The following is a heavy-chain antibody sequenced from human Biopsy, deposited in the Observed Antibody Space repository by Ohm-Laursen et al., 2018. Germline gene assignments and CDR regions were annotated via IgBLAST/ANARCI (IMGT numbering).Heavy chain of an antibody. Sequence: TQTLTLTCSFSGFSLRARGMCVSWIRQAPGKALEWLARADWDDYKDYSASLQTKLSISKDTSNDQVVLTVNNVDPADTATYYCARTPILIVSAGLVYRHRRHLQGMDVWGQGIAVTVS. D-gene: IGHD6-13*01. CDR1: GFSLRARGMC. J-gene: IGHJ6*02. V-gene: IGHV2-70*11. CDR3: ARTPILIVSAGLVYRHRRHLQGMDV. CDR2: ADWDDYK.